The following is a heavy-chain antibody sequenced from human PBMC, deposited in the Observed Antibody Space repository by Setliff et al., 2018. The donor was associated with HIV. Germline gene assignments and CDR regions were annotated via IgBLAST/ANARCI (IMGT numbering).Heavy chain of an antibody. CDR3: ARDRYDSSGYRNRALDI. D-gene: IGHD3-22*01. Sequence: SETLSLTCTVSGGSMSTHYWSWIRQTPGKGLEWIGHIYTTGSTHYNPSLRSRVTISIDTSKSHFSLRLKSVTAADTAVYYCARDRYDSSGYRNRALDIWGQGTMGTVSS. V-gene: IGHV4-4*08. J-gene: IGHJ3*02. CDR1: GGSMSTHY. CDR2: IYTTGST.